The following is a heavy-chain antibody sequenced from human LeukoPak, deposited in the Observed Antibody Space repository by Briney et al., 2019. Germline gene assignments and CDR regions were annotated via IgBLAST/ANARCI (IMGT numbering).Heavy chain of an antibody. Sequence: PGGSLRLSCAASGFTFSDYYMSWVRQAPGKGLEWVSVIYSGGSTYYADSVKGRFTISRDNSKNTLYLQMNSLRAEDTAVYYCARVELLFGELDRLDPWGQGTLVTVSS. D-gene: IGHD3-10*02. J-gene: IGHJ5*02. CDR1: GFTFSDYY. V-gene: IGHV3-66*01. CDR2: IYSGGST. CDR3: ARVELLFGELDRLDP.